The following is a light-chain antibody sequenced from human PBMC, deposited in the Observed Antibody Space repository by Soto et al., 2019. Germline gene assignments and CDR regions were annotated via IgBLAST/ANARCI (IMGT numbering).Light chain of an antibody. CDR1: QSISSW. CDR3: QQYNSYPYT. Sequence: DTQMTQSPSTLSASVGDRVTITCRASQSISSWLAWYQQKPGKAPKLLIYDASSLESGVPSRFSGSESGTEFTLTISSLQPDDFATYHCQQYNSYPYTFGQGTKLEIK. CDR2: DAS. V-gene: IGKV1-5*01. J-gene: IGKJ2*01.